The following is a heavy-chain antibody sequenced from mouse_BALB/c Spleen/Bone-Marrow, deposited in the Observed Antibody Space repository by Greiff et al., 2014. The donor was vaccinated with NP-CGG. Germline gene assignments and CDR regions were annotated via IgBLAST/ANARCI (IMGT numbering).Heavy chain of an antibody. J-gene: IGHJ4*01. CDR2: IRNKAYGYTT. V-gene: IGHV7-3*02. Sequence: EVQLVESGGGLVQPGGSLRLSCTPSGFTFTDYYMSWVRQPPGKALEWLAFIRNKAYGYTTECGASVRGRFTISRDNSQSILYLQMNTLRAEDSATYYCARFPMDYWGQGTSVTVTS. CDR1: GFTFTDYY. CDR3: ARFPMDY.